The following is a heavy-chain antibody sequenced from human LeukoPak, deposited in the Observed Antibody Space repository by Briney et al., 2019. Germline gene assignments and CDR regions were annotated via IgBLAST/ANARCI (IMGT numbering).Heavy chain of an antibody. J-gene: IGHJ4*02. Sequence: GGSLRLSCAASGFTFSSYWMSWVRQAPGKGLEWVANIKQDGSEKYYVDSVKGRFTISRDNAKNSLYLQMNSLRAEDTAVYYCARDRYYDSSGTSGVYYFDYWGQGTLVTVSS. CDR1: GFTFSSYW. V-gene: IGHV3-7*01. CDR3: ARDRYYDSSGTSGVYYFDY. D-gene: IGHD3-22*01. CDR2: IKQDGSEK.